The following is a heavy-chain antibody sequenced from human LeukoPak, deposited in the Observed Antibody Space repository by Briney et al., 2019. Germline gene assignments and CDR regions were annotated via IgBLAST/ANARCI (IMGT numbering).Heavy chain of an antibody. Sequence: GGSLRLSCAASGFTFSNAWMSWVRQAPGKGLEWVGRIKSKTDGGTTDYAAPVKGRITISRDDSKNTLYLQMNSLKTEDTAVYYCTTAPGFELWFGELSTSWGQGTLVTVSS. CDR3: TTAPGFELWFGELSTS. V-gene: IGHV3-15*01. CDR1: GFTFSNAW. CDR2: IKSKTDGGTT. J-gene: IGHJ4*02. D-gene: IGHD3-10*01.